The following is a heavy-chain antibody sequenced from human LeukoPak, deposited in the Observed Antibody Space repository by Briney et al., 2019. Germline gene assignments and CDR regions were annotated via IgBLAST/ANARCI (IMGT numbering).Heavy chain of an antibody. J-gene: IGHJ4*02. V-gene: IGHV1-69*01. CDR1: GGTFSSYA. D-gene: IGHD2-15*01. CDR2: IIPIFGTA. Sequence: VASVKVSCKASGGTFSSYAISWVRQAPGQGLEWMGGIIPIFGTANYAQKFQGRVTITADESTSTAYMELSSLRSEDTAVYYCARDSPGYCSGGSCFDYWGQGTLVTVSS. CDR3: ARDSPGYCSGGSCFDY.